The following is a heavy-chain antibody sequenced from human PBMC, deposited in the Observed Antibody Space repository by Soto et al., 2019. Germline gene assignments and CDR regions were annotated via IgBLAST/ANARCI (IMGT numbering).Heavy chain of an antibody. V-gene: IGHV3-23*01. CDR3: AKDPGPRRSGATDY. Sequence: EVQLLESGGGLVQPGGSLRLSCAASGFTFSSYAMSWVRQAPGKGLEWVSAISGSGGSTYYADSVKGRFTISSDNSKNTLYLQMNSLRAEDTAVYYCAKDPGPRRSGATDYWGQGTLVTVSS. J-gene: IGHJ4*02. CDR2: ISGSGGST. CDR1: GFTFSSYA. D-gene: IGHD1-26*01.